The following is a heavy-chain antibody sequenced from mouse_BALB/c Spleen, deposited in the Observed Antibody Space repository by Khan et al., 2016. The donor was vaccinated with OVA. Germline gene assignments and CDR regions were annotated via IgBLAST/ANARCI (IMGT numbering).Heavy chain of an antibody. D-gene: IGHD1-1*02. J-gene: IGHJ3*01. Sequence: VQLQESGAELAKPGSSVKMSCVASGYAFTTYWMHWIKQRPGQGLEWIGYINPSTGYIENNQKFKDKATLTTDASSSTAYMQLSSLTSVDSVVYYCTRRGLFGIFVYWGQGTQVTVSA. CDR1: GYAFTTYW. V-gene: IGHV1-7*01. CDR3: TRRGLFGIFVY. CDR2: INPSTGYI.